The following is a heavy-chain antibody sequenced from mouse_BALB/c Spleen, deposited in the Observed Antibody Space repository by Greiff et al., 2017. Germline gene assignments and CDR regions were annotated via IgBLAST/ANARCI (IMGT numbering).Heavy chain of an antibody. CDR1: GFTFSNYW. CDR2: IRLKSNNYAT. J-gene: IGHJ4*01. CDR3: TRPAGRDY. D-gene: IGHD1-2*01. V-gene: IGHV6-6*02. Sequence: EVKLVESGGGLVQPGGSMKLSCVASGFTFSNYWMNWVRQSPEKGLEWVAEIRLKSNNYATHYAESVKGRFTISRDDSKSSVYLQMNNLRAEDTGIYYCTRPAGRDYWGQGTSVTVSS.